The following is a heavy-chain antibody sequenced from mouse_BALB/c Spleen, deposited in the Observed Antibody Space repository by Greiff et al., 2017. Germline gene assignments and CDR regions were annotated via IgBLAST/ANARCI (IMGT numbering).Heavy chain of an antibody. Sequence: LQESGAELAKPGASVKMSCKASGYTFTSYWMHWVKQRPGQGLEWIGYINPSTGYTEYNQKFKDKATLTADKSSSTAYMQLSSLTSEDSAVYYCARSGEVRYFDYWGQGTTLTVSS. D-gene: IGHD2-14*01. V-gene: IGHV1-7*01. J-gene: IGHJ2*01. CDR2: INPSTGYT. CDR1: GYTFTSYW. CDR3: ARSGEVRYFDY.